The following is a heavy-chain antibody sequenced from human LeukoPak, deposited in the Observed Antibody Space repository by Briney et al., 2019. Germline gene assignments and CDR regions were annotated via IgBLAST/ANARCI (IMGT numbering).Heavy chain of an antibody. J-gene: IGHJ4*02. CDR1: GFTFSNYW. CDR2: IKQDGSEK. D-gene: IGHD6-13*01. Sequence: GGSLRLSCAASGFTFSNYWMSWVRQTPGKGLEWVANIKQDGSEKDYVDSMKGRFTISRDNAKNSVYLQMNSLRAEDAAVYYCARIGYSSSCFDYWGQGTVVTVSS. CDR3: ARIGYSSSCFDY. V-gene: IGHV3-7*01.